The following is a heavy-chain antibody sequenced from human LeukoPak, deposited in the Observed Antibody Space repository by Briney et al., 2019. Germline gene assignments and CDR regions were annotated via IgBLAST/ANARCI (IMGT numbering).Heavy chain of an antibody. V-gene: IGHV4-59*08. CDR3: ARHVDLNWFDP. CDR1: GGSISSYY. J-gene: IGHJ5*02. CDR2: IYYSGST. D-gene: IGHD5-12*01. Sequence: SETLSLTCTVSGGSISSYYWSWIRQPPGKGLEWIGYIYYSGSTNYNPSLKSRVTISVDTSKNQFSLKLSSVTAAGTAVYYCARHVDLNWFDPWGQGTLVTVSS.